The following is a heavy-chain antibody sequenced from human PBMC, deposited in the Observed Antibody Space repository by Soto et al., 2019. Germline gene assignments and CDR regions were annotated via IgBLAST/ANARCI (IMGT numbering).Heavy chain of an antibody. D-gene: IGHD3-3*01. J-gene: IGHJ6*02. V-gene: IGHV3-33*01. CDR2: IWYDGSNK. CDR1: GFTFSSYG. CDR3: ARDWNGTDV. Sequence: GGSLRLSCAASGFTFSSYGIHWVRQAPGKGLEWVAVIWYDGSNKYYADSVKGRFSISRDNSKNTVHLQMNSLTAEDTAEYHCARDWNGTDVWGQGTTVTVSS.